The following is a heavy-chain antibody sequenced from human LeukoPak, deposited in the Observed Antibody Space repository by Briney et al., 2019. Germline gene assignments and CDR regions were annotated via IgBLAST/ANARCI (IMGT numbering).Heavy chain of an antibody. Sequence: GGSLRLSCAASGFTFSSYWMSWVRQAPGKGLEWVANIKQDGSEKYYVGSVEGRFTISRDNAKNSLYLQMNSLRVEDMAVYYCTREEGNGWSPVNYWGQGTLVTVSS. CDR2: IKQDGSEK. D-gene: IGHD6-19*01. V-gene: IGHV3-7*01. CDR1: GFTFSSYW. J-gene: IGHJ4*02. CDR3: TREEGNGWSPVNY.